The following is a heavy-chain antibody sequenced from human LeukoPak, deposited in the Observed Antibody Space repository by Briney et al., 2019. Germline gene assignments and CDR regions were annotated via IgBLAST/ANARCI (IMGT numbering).Heavy chain of an antibody. CDR3: AGHHPRNTVDF. CDR1: GASFSDYY. CDR2: ISDIGSI. J-gene: IGHJ4*02. D-gene: IGHD2/OR15-2a*01. V-gene: IGHV4-59*08. Sequence: SETLSLTCAVYGASFSDYYWSWIRQPPGKGLEWIAYISDIGSINYNPSLKSRVTISLETSKNQFSLKLSSVTAADTAVYYCAGHHPRNTVDFWGQGTLVTVSS.